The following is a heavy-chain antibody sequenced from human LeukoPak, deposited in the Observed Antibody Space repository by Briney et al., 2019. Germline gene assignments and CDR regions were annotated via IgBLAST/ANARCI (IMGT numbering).Heavy chain of an antibody. Sequence: GGSLRLSCAASGFTFSSYSMNWVRQAPGKGLEWVSLISWDGGSTYYADSVKGRFTISRDNSKNSLYLQMNSLRAEDTALYYCAKDIRGSNSWYGLDYWGQGTLVTVSS. CDR3: AKDIRGSNSWYGLDY. D-gene: IGHD6-13*01. CDR1: GFTFSSYS. V-gene: IGHV3-43D*03. J-gene: IGHJ4*02. CDR2: ISWDGGST.